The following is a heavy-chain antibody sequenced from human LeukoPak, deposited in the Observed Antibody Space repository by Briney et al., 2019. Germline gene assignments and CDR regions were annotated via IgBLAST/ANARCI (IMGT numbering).Heavy chain of an antibody. D-gene: IGHD2-15*01. CDR2: IYYRGST. J-gene: IGHJ3*02. V-gene: IGHV4-59*01. CDR3: ARTEADCSGGSCYSAAFDI. Sequence: PSETLSLTCTVSGGSISSYYWSWIRQPPGKGLNWIGFIYYRGSTNYNPSLKSRVTISVDTSKNQFSLKLSSVTAADTAVYYCARTEADCSGGSCYSAAFDIWGQGTMVTVSS. CDR1: GGSISSYY.